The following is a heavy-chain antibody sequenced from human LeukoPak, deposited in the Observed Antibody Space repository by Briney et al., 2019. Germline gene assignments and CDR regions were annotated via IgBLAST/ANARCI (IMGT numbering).Heavy chain of an antibody. J-gene: IGHJ6*03. D-gene: IGHD5-18*01. Sequence: PGGSLRLSCAASGFTFSSYEMNWVRQAPGKGLEWISYISSYGSTIKYADSVKGRFTISRDNSKNTLYLQMNSLRAEDTAVYYCAKVYSYGPYYYYMDVWGKGTTVTVSS. CDR1: GFTFSSYE. CDR3: AKVYSYGPYYYYMDV. CDR2: ISSYGSTI. V-gene: IGHV3-48*03.